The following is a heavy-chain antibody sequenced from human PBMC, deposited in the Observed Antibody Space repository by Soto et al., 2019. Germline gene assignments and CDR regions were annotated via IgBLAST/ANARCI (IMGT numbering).Heavy chain of an antibody. V-gene: IGHV4-59*02. CDR1: GVSVTSYH. CDR3: ARGVHPGFTHCFGS. Sequence: SETLSLTCSVSGVSVTSYHWSWIRQFPGKGLEWIAYTAHTGNTNYNPSLKSRVIISLDTSKNQVSLQLPSVTAADTAVYYCARGVHPGFTHCFGSWGQGPLGT. J-gene: IGHJ5*01. CDR2: TAHTGNT.